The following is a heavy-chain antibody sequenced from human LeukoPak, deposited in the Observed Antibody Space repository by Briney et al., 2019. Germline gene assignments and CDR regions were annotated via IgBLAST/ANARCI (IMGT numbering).Heavy chain of an antibody. CDR3: AKFDSGSYPGWFDP. CDR2: ISGSGGST. D-gene: IGHD1-26*01. V-gene: IGHV3-23*01. CDR1: GFTFSSYA. J-gene: IGHJ5*02. Sequence: PGGSLRLSCTTSGFTFSSYAMSWVRQAPGKGLEWVSAISGSGGSTYYADSVKGRFTISRDNSKNTLYLQMNSLRAEDTAVYYCAKFDSGSYPGWFDPWGQGTLVTVSS.